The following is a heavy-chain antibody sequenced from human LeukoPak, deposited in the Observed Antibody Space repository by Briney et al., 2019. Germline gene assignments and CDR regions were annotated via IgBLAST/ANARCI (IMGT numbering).Heavy chain of an antibody. CDR1: GFTFSSYA. J-gene: IGHJ1*01. D-gene: IGHD6-13*01. CDR2: ISYDGSNK. V-gene: IGHV3-30*04. CDR3: ARDPLSRQLVLYFQH. Sequence: PGGSLRLSCAASGFTFSSYAMHWVRQAPGKGLEWVAVISYDGSNKYYADSVKGRFTISRDNSKNTLYLQMNSLRAEDTAVYYCARDPLSRQLVLYFQHWGQGTLVTVSS.